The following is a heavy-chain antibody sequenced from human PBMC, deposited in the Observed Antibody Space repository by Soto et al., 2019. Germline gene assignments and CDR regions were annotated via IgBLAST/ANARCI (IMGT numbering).Heavy chain of an antibody. CDR2: IIPIFGTA. J-gene: IGHJ6*02. CDR3: ARDPGTTNSRYYYGMDV. Sequence: GASVKVSCKASGGTFSGYAISWVRQAPGQGLEWMGGIIPIFGTANYAQKFQGRVTITADESTSTAYMELSSLRSEDTAVYYCARDPGTTNSRYYYGMDVWGQGTTVTVSS. CDR1: GGTFSGYA. D-gene: IGHD1-26*01. V-gene: IGHV1-69*13.